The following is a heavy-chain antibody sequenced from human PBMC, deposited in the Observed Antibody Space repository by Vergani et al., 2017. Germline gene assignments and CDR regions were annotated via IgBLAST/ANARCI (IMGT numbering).Heavy chain of an antibody. CDR2: IIPIFGTA. CDR1: GGTFSSFA. V-gene: IGHV1-69*13. D-gene: IGHD3-9*01. Sequence: QVQLVQSGAEVKKPGSSVKVSCKASGGTFSSFAISWVRQAPGQGLEWMGRIIPIFGTANYAQKFQGRVTITADESTSTAYMELSRLRSVDTAVYYCARADILTGYANWFDPWGQGTLVTVSS. CDR3: ARADILTGYANWFDP. J-gene: IGHJ5*02.